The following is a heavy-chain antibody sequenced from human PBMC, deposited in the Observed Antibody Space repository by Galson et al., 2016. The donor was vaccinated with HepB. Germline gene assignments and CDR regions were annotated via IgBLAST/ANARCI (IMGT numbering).Heavy chain of an antibody. CDR2: ISQSGST. V-gene: IGHV4-4*02. Sequence: SETLSLTCAVSGASITSGNWWSWVHQPPGKGLEWIGEISQSGSTHYNPSLESRVSISMDTSQNHLSLNLNSVTAAVTAVYYCARHSAVPKTRGFDLWGQGTMVSVSS. J-gene: IGHJ3*01. CDR1: GASITSGNW. CDR3: ARHSAVPKTRGFDL. D-gene: IGHD6-19*01.